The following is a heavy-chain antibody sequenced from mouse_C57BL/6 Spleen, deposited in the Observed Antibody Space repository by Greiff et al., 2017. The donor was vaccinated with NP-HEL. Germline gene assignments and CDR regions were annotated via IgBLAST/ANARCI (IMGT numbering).Heavy chain of an antibody. CDR3: ARGGTAQATFAY. Sequence: EVHLVESGPGLVKPSQSLSLTCSVTGYSITSGYYWNWIRQFPGNKLEWMGYISYDGSNNYNPSLKNRISITRDTSKNQFFLKLNSVTTEDTATYYCARGGTAQATFAYWGQGTLVTVSA. D-gene: IGHD3-2*02. V-gene: IGHV3-6*01. CDR1: GYSITSGYY. J-gene: IGHJ3*01. CDR2: ISYDGSN.